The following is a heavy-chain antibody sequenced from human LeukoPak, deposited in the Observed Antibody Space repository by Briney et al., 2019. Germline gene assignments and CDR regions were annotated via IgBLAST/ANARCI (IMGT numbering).Heavy chain of an antibody. Sequence: PSETLSLTCSVSGGSIRNYYWSWIRQSPGKRLEWIGYIYYTGSTKYNPSLESRVTISLDTSENQFSLKLSTVTAADTAVYYCAREGRENDSSGYFDYWGQGTLVPV. CDR3: AREGRENDSSGYFDY. V-gene: IGHV4-59*01. J-gene: IGHJ4*02. D-gene: IGHD3-22*01. CDR1: GGSIRNYY. CDR2: IYYTGST.